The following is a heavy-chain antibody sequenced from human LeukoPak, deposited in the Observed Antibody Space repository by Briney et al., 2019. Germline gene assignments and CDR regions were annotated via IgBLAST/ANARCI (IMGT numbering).Heavy chain of an antibody. CDR1: GFTFSSYA. Sequence: QAGGSLRLSCAASGFTFSSYAMSWVRQAPGKGLAWDSVISGSGGGTYYADSVKGRFTISRDNPKNTLYVQMNSLRAEDTAVYYCTVHDFWSGPFDYWGQGTLVTVSS. D-gene: IGHD3-3*01. J-gene: IGHJ4*02. V-gene: IGHV3-23*01. CDR2: ISGSGGGT. CDR3: TVHDFWSGPFDY.